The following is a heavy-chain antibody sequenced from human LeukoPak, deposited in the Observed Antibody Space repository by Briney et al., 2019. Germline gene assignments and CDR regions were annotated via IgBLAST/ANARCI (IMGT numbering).Heavy chain of an antibody. CDR2: IHPGGSGI. J-gene: IGHJ5*02. CDR3: ARHSPYFDFWSGQGGFDP. D-gene: IGHD3-3*01. CDR1: GYSSTSYW. Sequence: GESLKISCTDSGYSSTSYWIAWLRQMPGKGLEWMGNIHPGGSGIRYSPSFQGQVTISADKSISTAYLQWSSLRASDTAVYYCARHSPYFDFWSGQGGFDPWGQGTLVTVSS. V-gene: IGHV5-51*01.